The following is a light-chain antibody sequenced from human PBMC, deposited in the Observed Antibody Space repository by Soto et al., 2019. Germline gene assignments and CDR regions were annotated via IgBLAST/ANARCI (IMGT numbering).Light chain of an antibody. J-gene: IGKJ4*01. CDR2: GVS. CDR1: QNINSN. Sequence: EIVMTQSPATLSVSPGERATLSCRASQNINSNLAWYQQKPGQAPRLLIYGVSTRVTGIPARFSGSGSGTEFTLTISSLQSEDFALYYCQQYNEWPPLTFGGGTKVEIK. CDR3: QQYNEWPPLT. V-gene: IGKV3D-15*01.